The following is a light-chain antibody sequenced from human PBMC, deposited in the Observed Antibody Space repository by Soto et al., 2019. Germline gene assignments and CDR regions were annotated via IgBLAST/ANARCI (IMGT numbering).Light chain of an antibody. CDR3: QQYGSSPWT. V-gene: IGKV3-20*01. Sequence: VVLTQSPATLSLSPGERATLSCRTSLSVSVYLDWYQQKPGQAPRLLISGASSRATGIPDRFSGSGSGTDFTLTISRLEPEDFAVYYCQQYGSSPWTFGQGTKVDIK. CDR1: LSVSVY. CDR2: GAS. J-gene: IGKJ1*01.